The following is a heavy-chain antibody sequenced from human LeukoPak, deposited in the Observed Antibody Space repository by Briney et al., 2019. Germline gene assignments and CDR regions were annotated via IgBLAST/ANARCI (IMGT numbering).Heavy chain of an antibody. Sequence: GRSLRLSCAASGFTFSSYAMHWVRQAPGKGLEWVAVISYDGSNKYYADSVKGRFTISRDNSKNTLYLQLNSLRTGDTAVYYCARDSGGILTGYSFDYWGQGTLVTVSS. CDR2: ISYDGSNK. J-gene: IGHJ4*02. D-gene: IGHD3-9*01. CDR3: ARDSGGILTGYSFDY. CDR1: GFTFSSYA. V-gene: IGHV3-30-3*01.